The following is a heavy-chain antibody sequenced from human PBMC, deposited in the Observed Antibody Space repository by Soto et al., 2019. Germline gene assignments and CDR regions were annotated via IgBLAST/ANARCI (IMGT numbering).Heavy chain of an antibody. CDR3: ARPGVAACRIYYFDY. CDR2: IYPGDSDT. CDR1: GYSFTSYW. V-gene: IGHV5-51*01. J-gene: IGHJ4*02. Sequence: PGESLKVSCKGSGYSFTSYWIGWVRQMPGKGLEWMWIIYPGDSDTRYSPSFQGQVTISAEKSISTAYLQWSSLKASDTAMYYCARPGVAACRIYYFDYWRQGTLDTVSS. D-gene: IGHD6-6*01.